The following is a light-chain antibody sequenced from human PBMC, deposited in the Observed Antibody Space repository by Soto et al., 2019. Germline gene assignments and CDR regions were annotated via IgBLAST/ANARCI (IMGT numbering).Light chain of an antibody. Sequence: ALTQPASVSGPPGQSITISCTGTSSDVGGYNYVSWYQQHPGKAPKLMIYEVSNRPSGVSNRFSGSKSGNTASLTISGLQAEDEADYYCTSYTSTSTYVFGTGTKVTVL. CDR3: TSYTSTSTYV. CDR2: EVS. CDR1: SSDVGGYNY. J-gene: IGLJ1*01. V-gene: IGLV2-14*01.